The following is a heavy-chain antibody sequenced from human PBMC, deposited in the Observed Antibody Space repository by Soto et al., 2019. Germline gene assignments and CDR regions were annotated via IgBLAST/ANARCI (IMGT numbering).Heavy chain of an antibody. J-gene: IGHJ4*02. V-gene: IGHV1-69*13. D-gene: IGHD1-26*01. CDR3: ARDGGRHSGGTDY. Sequence: ASVKVSCKASGGTFSSYSINWVRQAPGQGLEWMGEIIPIFGTANYAQKFQGRVTITADESTSTAYMELSSLRSEDTAVYYCARDGGRHSGGTDYWGQGTLVTVSS. CDR2: IIPIFGTA. CDR1: GGTFSSYS.